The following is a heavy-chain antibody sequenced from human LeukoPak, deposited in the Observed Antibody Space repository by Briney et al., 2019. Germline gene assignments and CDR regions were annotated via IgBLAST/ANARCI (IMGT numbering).Heavy chain of an antibody. J-gene: IGHJ3*02. CDR2: IYPVDSDT. D-gene: IGHD3-22*01. Sequence: GESLKISCKGSGYSFATSWIAWVRQVPGKGLEWIGVIYPVDSDTRYSPSFQGQVTISVDKSTSTAYLQWSSLKASDTAMYYCAKTNYYETSGWASGLSPFDMWGRGTMVTVSS. CDR3: AKTNYYETSGWASGLSPFDM. CDR1: GYSFATSW. V-gene: IGHV5-51*01.